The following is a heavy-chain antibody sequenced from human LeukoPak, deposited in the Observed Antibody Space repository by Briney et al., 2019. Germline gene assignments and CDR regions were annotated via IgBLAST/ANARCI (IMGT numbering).Heavy chain of an antibody. CDR1: GYTFTGYY. V-gene: IGHV1-18*04. Sequence: GASVKVSCKASGYTFTGYYMHWVRQAPGQGLEWMGWIRAYNGNTNYAQKLQGRVTMTTDTSTSTAYMELRSLRSDDTAVYYCARDQNYYDSSALGGYYYYGMDVWGQGTTVTVSS. CDR2: IRAYNGNT. CDR3: ARDQNYYDSSALGGYYYYGMDV. D-gene: IGHD3-22*01. J-gene: IGHJ6*02.